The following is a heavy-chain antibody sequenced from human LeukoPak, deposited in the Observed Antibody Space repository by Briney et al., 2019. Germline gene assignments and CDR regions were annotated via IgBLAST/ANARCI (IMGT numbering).Heavy chain of an antibody. CDR1: GFTFSNYW. CDR2: IKYDGSEK. CDR3: ARVMTSGYYTFDY. V-gene: IGHV3-7*01. D-gene: IGHD3-22*01. J-gene: IGHJ4*02. Sequence: GGSLRLSCATSGFTFSNYWMNWVRQAPGKGLGWVASIKYDGSEKYYVDSVKGRFTISRDNAKNSLSLQMSSLRAEDTAVYYCARVMTSGYYTFDYWGQGTLVTVSS.